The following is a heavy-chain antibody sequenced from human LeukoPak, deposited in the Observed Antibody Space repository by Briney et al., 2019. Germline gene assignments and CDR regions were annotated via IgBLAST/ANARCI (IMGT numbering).Heavy chain of an antibody. D-gene: IGHD3-22*01. J-gene: IGHJ4*02. Sequence: GSLRLSCAASGFTFSNFAMSWVRQAPGKGLEWVSAISGSGGNTYYADSVKGRFTISRDNSKNTLYLQMNSLRAEDTAVYYCAKGRDSSGYYSYYFDYWGQGTLVTVSS. CDR1: GFTFSNFA. CDR3: AKGRDSSGYYSYYFDY. V-gene: IGHV3-23*01. CDR2: ISGSGGNT.